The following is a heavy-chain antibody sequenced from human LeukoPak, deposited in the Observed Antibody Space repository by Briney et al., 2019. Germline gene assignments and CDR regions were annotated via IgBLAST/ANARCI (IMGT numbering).Heavy chain of an antibody. CDR2: IIPILGIA. CDR3: ARDVYDSSGPGYYYYGMDV. D-gene: IGHD3-22*01. CDR1: GGTFSSYA. J-gene: IGHJ6*02. Sequence: SVKVSCKASGGTFSSYAISWVRQAPGQGLEWMGRIIPILGIANYAQKFQGRVTITADKSTSTAYMELSSLRSEDTAVYYCARDVYDSSGPGYYYYGMDVWGQGTTVTVSS. V-gene: IGHV1-69*04.